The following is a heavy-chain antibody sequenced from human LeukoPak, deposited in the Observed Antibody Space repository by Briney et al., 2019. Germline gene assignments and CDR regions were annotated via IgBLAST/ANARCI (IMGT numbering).Heavy chain of an antibody. D-gene: IGHD5-12*01. CDR1: GFTFSTYS. CDR3: ARGGFDQSFDY. V-gene: IGHV3-21*01. J-gene: IGHJ4*02. Sequence: KAGGSLRLSCAASGFTFSTYSMNWVRQAPGKGLEWVSYITSSSSHIYYADSVKGRFTISRDNAKNSLYLQMNSLRAEDTAVYYCARGGFDQSFDYWGQGTLVTVSS. CDR2: ITSSSSHI.